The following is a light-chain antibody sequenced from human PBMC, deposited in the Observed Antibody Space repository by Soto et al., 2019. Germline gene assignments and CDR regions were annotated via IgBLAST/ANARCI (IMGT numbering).Light chain of an antibody. CDR2: EVS. V-gene: IGLV2-8*01. CDR1: SSDVGGYNY. Sequence: QSALTQPPSASGSPGQSVTISCTGTSSDVGGYNYVSWYQQHPGKAPKLMIYEVSKRPSGVPDRFSGSKSGNTASLTVSGLQAENEADYYCSSYAGRNNYVFGTGTKVTAL. CDR3: SSYAGRNNYV. J-gene: IGLJ1*01.